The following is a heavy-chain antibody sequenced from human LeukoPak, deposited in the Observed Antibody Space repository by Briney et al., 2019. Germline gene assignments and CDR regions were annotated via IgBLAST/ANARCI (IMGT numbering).Heavy chain of an antibody. D-gene: IGHD2-21*01. J-gene: IGHJ5*02. CDR2: MNPNSGNT. CDR1: GYTFTSYD. CDR3: ARSGPIRGANWFDP. Sequence: GASVKVSCKASGYTFTSYDINWVRQATGQGLEWMGWMNPNSGNTGYAQKFQGRVTMTRNTSISTAYMELSSLRSEDTAVYYCARSGPIRGANWFDPWGQGTLVTVSS. V-gene: IGHV1-8*01.